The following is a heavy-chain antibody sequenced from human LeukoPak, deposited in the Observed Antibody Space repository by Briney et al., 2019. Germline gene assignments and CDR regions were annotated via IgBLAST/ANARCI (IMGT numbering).Heavy chain of an antibody. CDR3: AREGNWYDY. Sequence: ASVKVSCKASGYTFTSYHIHWVRQAPGQGLEWMGIINPSGGSTTYAQKFQGRVTMTRDTSTGTVYMELSSLRSGDTAVYYCAREGNWYDYWGQGTLVTVSS. V-gene: IGHV1-46*01. CDR1: GYTFTSYH. CDR2: INPSGGST. J-gene: IGHJ5*01.